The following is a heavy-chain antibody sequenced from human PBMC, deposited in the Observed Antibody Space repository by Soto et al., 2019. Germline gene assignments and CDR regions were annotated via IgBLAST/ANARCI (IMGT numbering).Heavy chain of an antibody. V-gene: IGHV3-48*02. CDR3: ARAMSGWTGTGWFDP. J-gene: IGHJ5*02. D-gene: IGHD3-10*01. Sequence: EVQLVESGGGLVQPGGSLRLSCAASGYTFTGYGMNWVRQAPGKGLEWISYISGAGHTIYYADSVKGRFTVSRDSATNSVYLQVSSLRDDDTAIYYCARAMSGWTGTGWFDPWGQGTLVTVTS. CDR2: ISGAGHTI. CDR1: GYTFTGYG.